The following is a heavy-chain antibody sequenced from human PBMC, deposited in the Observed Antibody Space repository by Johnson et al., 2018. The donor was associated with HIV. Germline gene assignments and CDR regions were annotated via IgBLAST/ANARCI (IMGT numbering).Heavy chain of an antibody. V-gene: IGHV3-43D*03. CDR1: GFTFDDYA. J-gene: IGHJ3*02. CDR3: AKDSRGLGAFDI. D-gene: IGHD3-16*01. Sequence: VQLVESGGVVVQPGGSLRLSCAASGFTFDDYAMHWVRQAPGKGLEWVSLISWDGGSTYYADSVKGRFTISRDNSKNSLYLQMNSLRAEDTALYYCAKDSRGLGAFDIWGQGTVVTVSS. CDR2: ISWDGGST.